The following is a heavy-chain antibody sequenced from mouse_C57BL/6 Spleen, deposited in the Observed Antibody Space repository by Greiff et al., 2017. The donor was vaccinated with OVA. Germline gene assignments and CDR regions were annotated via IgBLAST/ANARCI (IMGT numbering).Heavy chain of an antibody. CDR3: ARDYYGVAKGYFDV. J-gene: IGHJ1*03. Sequence: QVQLQQPGAELVKPGASVKLSCKASGYTFTSYWMHWVKQRPGQGLEWIGMIHPNSGSTNYNEKFKSKATLTVDKSSSTAYMQLSSLTSEDSAVYYCARDYYGVAKGYFDVWGTGTTVTVSS. D-gene: IGHD1-1*01. CDR2: IHPNSGST. V-gene: IGHV1-64*01. CDR1: GYTFTSYW.